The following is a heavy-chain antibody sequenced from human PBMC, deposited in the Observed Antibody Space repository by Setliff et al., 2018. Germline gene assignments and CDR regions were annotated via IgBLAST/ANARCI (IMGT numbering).Heavy chain of an antibody. Sequence: TLSLTCTVSGGSISSGSYYWNWIRQPAGKGLEWIGRMYTSGSANYNPSIRSRVTMSIDTSKNQFSLKLNSVTAADMAVYYCAREQWLDPPGYYYMDVWAKGTTVTVSS. CDR1: GGSISSGSYY. D-gene: IGHD6-19*01. J-gene: IGHJ6*03. CDR3: AREQWLDPPGYYYMDV. CDR2: MYTSGSA. V-gene: IGHV4-61*02.